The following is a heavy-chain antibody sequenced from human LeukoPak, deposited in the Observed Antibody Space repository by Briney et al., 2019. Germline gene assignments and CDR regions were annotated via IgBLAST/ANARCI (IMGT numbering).Heavy chain of an antibody. CDR2: INAGNGNT. V-gene: IGHV1-3*01. D-gene: IGHD6-19*01. J-gene: IGHJ2*01. CDR3: ARDPSNSSGRYWYIDV. CDR1: GYTFTSYA. Sequence: ASVKVSCKASGYTFTSYAMHWVRQAPGQRLEWMGWINAGNGNTKYSQKFQGRVTMTKDTATSTGYMELRSLRSDDTAVYYCARDPSNSSGRYWYIDVWGRGTLVTVSS.